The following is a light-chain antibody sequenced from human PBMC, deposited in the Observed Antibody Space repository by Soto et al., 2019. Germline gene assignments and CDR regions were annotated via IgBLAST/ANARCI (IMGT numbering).Light chain of an antibody. Sequence: QSAVTEPASASGSPGQSITISCTRTSSDVGSYNYVSWYQQHLGKAPKLIIYEVKNRPSGVSNRFSGSKSGNTASLTISGLQADDDADYYCRSFSGSSTLVFGGGTK. CDR3: RSFSGSSTLV. V-gene: IGLV2-14*01. J-gene: IGLJ2*01. CDR2: EVK. CDR1: SSDVGSYNY.